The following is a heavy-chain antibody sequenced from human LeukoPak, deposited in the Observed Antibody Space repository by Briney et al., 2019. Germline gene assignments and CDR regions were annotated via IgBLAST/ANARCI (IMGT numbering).Heavy chain of an antibody. D-gene: IGHD1-14*01. CDR1: GFTFSTYA. CDR3: ARETPEYD. J-gene: IGHJ4*02. Sequence: GGSLRLSCAASGFTFSTYAMSWVRQAPGKGLEWVSGIKSSGDTTYYADSVKGRFTISRDNSKNTLYLQMNSLRDEDTAVYYCARETPEYDWGQGTLVTVSS. CDR2: IKSSGDTT. V-gene: IGHV3-23*01.